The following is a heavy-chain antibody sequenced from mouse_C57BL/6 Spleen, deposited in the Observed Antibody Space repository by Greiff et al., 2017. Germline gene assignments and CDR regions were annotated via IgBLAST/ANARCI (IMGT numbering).Heavy chain of an antibody. CDR2: IYPRSGNT. V-gene: IGHV1-81*01. CDR3: ARSYDYDEKDYFDY. CDR1: GYTFTSYG. J-gene: IGHJ2*01. Sequence: VQLQQSGAELARPGASVKLSYKASGYTFTSYGISWVKQRTGQGLEWIGEIYPRSGNTYYNEKFKGKATLTADKSSSTAYMELRSLTSEDSAVYFCARSYDYDEKDYFDYWGQGTTLTVSS. D-gene: IGHD2-4*01.